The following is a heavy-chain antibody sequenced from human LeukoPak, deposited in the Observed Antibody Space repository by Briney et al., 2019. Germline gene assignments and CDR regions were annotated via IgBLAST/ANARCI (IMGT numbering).Heavy chain of an antibody. V-gene: IGHV1-18*01. CDR1: GYTFTTYG. CDR2: ISGYNGNT. CDR3: ARTSHESVLYWSDP. Sequence: ASVKVSCEASGYTFTTYGIGWVRQAPGQGLEWMGWISGYNGNTNYAQKFQGRVTMTTDTSTNTAYMELRSLRSDDTAVYYCARTSHESVLYWSDPWGQGTLVNVSS. J-gene: IGHJ5*02. D-gene: IGHD3-16*01.